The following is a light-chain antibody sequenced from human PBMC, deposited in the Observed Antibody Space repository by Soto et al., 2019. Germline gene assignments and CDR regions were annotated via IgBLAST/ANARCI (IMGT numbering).Light chain of an antibody. CDR2: AAS. CDR1: QSISSY. J-gene: IGKJ2*01. Sequence: DIQMTQSPSSLSASVGDRVTITCRASQSISSYLNWYQQKPGKAPKVLIYAASSLQSGVPSRFSGSGSGTYFTFTTSSLQPEDVAAYYCQQSYSTPRTFGQGTKLEIK. CDR3: QQSYSTPRT. V-gene: IGKV1-39*01.